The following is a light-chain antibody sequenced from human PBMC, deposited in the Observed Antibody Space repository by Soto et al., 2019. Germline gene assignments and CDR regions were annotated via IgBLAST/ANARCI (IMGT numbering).Light chain of an antibody. J-gene: IGLJ1*01. CDR1: GNAVSYQL. Sequence: QSALTQPASVSGSPGQSITISCSGNAVSYQLVSWYQQQPGKAPKLILYNVTRRPSGVANRFSGFKSGTTASLKITGLHAGDEVDYCCGLLVGVTNDVCGNGTKVTAL. CDR3: GLLVGVTNDV. V-gene: IGLV2-23*02. CDR2: NVT.